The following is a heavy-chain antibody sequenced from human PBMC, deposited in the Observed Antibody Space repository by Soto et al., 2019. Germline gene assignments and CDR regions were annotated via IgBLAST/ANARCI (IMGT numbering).Heavy chain of an antibody. Sequence: GRSLRLSCAASGFTLSSYAMSWVRQAPGKGLEWVSVISGSGDSTYYADSVKGRFTISRDNSKNTLYLQMNSLRAEDTAVYYCAKRATRTYFDYWGQGTLVTVS. V-gene: IGHV3-23*01. CDR1: GFTLSSYA. J-gene: IGHJ4*02. CDR3: AKRATRTYFDY. D-gene: IGHD1-1*01. CDR2: ISGSGDST.